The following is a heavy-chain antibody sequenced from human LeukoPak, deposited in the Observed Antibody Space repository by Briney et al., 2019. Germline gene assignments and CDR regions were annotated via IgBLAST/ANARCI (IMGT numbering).Heavy chain of an antibody. V-gene: IGHV3-21*01. CDR1: GFTFSSYS. J-gene: IGHJ6*03. Sequence: GGSLRLSCAASGFTFSSYSMNWVRQAPGKGLEWVSSISSSSSYIYYADSVKGRFTISRDNAKNSLYLQMNSLRAEDTAVYYCARDWTITMVRGVIVYYYYMDVWGKGTTVTISS. D-gene: IGHD3-10*01. CDR3: ARDWTITMVRGVIVYYYYMDV. CDR2: ISSSSSYI.